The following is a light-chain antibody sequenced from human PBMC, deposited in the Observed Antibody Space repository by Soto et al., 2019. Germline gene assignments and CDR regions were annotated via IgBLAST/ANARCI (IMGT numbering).Light chain of an antibody. J-gene: IGKJ4*01. Sequence: DIVLTQSPGTLYLSPGERATLSCRASQSVSSGYLAWYQQRPGQAPRLLIYGASTRATGIPDRFSGSGSGTDFTLTISRLEPEDFAVYYCQHYGPSPRLTFGGGTKVA. CDR3: QHYGPSPRLT. V-gene: IGKV3-20*01. CDR2: GAS. CDR1: QSVSSGY.